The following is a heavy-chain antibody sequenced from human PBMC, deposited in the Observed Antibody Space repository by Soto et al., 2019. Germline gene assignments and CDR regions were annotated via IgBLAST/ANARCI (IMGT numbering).Heavy chain of an antibody. D-gene: IGHD2-2*01. V-gene: IGHV4-4*02. CDR1: GGSISSSNW. CDR3: ARDPGGYCSSTSCCGGMDV. CDR2: IYHSGST. J-gene: IGHJ6*02. Sequence: SETLSLTCAVSGGSISSSNWWSWVRQPPGKGLEWIGEIYHSGSTNYNPSLKSRVTISVDKSKNQFSLKLSSVTAADTAVYYCARDPGGYCSSTSCCGGMDVWGQGTTVTVSS.